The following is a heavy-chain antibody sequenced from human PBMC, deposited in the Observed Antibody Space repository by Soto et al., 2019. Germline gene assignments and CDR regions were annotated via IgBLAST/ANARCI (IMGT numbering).Heavy chain of an antibody. D-gene: IGHD3-22*01. CDR2: IYHSGST. Sequence: LQLQESGSGLVKPSQTLSLTCAVSGGSISSGGYSWSWIRQPPGKGLEWIGYIYHSGSTYYNPSLKSRVTISVDRSKNQFSLKLSSVTAADTAVYYCASSTYYYDSSGYCIDYWGQGTLVTVSS. V-gene: IGHV4-30-2*01. CDR3: ASSTYYYDSSGYCIDY. CDR1: GGSISSGGYS. J-gene: IGHJ4*02.